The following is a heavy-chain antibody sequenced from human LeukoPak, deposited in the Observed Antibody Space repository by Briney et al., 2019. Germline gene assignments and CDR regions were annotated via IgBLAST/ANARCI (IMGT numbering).Heavy chain of an antibody. Sequence: PGDPVTLPCAASGFPFSTYWITGLPQGPGKGLDWVDNTKPDGSDKYYVDSVKGRFTISRDHAKNSLYLQMNSLRAEDTAFYYCVRGSYNNIYWGQGTLVTVSS. J-gene: IGHJ4*02. D-gene: IGHD3-10*01. V-gene: IGHV3-7*04. CDR3: VRGSYNNIY. CDR2: TKPDGSDK. CDR1: GFPFSTYW.